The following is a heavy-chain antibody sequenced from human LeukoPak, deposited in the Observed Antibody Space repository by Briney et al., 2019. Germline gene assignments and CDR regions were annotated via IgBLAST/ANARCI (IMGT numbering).Heavy chain of an antibody. CDR1: GGSFSGYY. CDR3: ARAPYYYDTSGFYLYFDY. CDR2: INHSGST. V-gene: IGHV4-34*01. J-gene: IGHJ4*02. D-gene: IGHD3-22*01. Sequence: SETLSLTCAVYGGSFSGYYWSWIRQPPGKGLEWIGEINHSGSTNYNPSLKSRVTISVDTYKNQFSLKLTSVAAADRAVYYCARAPYYYDTSGFYLYFDYWGQGILVTVSS.